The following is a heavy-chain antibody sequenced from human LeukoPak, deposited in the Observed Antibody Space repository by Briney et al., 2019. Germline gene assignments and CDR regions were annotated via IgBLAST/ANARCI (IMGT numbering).Heavy chain of an antibody. V-gene: IGHV3-7*01. CDR2: IKQGGSDK. CDR3: ARDYACDY. J-gene: IGHJ4*02. Sequence: GGSLRLSCAASGFTFSGYGMNWVRQAPGKGLEWVANIKQGGSDKYYVDSVKGRFTISRDNAKNSLFLEMNSLRAEDTAVYYCARDYACDYWGQGTLVTVSS. CDR1: GFTFSGYG. D-gene: IGHD2-2*01.